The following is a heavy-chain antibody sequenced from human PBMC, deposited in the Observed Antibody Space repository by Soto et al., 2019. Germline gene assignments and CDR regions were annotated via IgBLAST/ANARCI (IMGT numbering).Heavy chain of an antibody. Sequence: PSETLSLTCTVSGGSISSGDYYWSWIRQPPGKGLEWIGYIYYSGSTYYNPSLKSRVTISVDTSKNQFSLKLSSVTAADTAVYYCARAKEGYYYQYWGQGTLVTVSS. CDR3: ARAKEGYYYQY. D-gene: IGHD3-22*01. J-gene: IGHJ4*02. CDR2: IYYSGST. V-gene: IGHV4-30-4*01. CDR1: GGSISSGDYY.